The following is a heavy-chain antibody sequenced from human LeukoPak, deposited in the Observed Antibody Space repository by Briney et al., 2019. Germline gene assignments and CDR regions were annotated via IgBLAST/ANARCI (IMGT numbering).Heavy chain of an antibody. CDR3: ARGKGLGGYYYYYYMDV. V-gene: IGHV4-34*01. CDR2: INHSGST. CDR1: GVSFSGYY. J-gene: IGHJ6*03. D-gene: IGHD5-12*01. Sequence: SETLSLTCAVYGVSFSGYYWSWIRQPPGKGLEWIGEINHSGSTNYNPSLKSRVTISVDTSKNQFSLKLSSVTAADTAVYYCARGKGLGGYYYYYYMDVWGKGTTVTVSS.